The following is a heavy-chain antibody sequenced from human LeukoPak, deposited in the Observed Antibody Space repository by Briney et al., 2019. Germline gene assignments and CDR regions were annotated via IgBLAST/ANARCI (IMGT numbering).Heavy chain of an antibody. V-gene: IGHV3-23*01. CDR1: GFTFSDYA. Sequence: GGSLRLSCAASGFTFSDYAMSWVRQPPGKGLEWVSAISGSGDSTYYADSVRGRFTISRDNSKNTLYLQINSLGAEDTAVYYCAKVAPYGNYVFDYWDQGSQVTVSS. CDR2: ISGSGDST. J-gene: IGHJ4*02. CDR3: AKVAPYGNYVFDY. D-gene: IGHD1-7*01.